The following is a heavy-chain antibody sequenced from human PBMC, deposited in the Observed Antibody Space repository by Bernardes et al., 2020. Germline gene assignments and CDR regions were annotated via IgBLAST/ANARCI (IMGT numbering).Heavy chain of an antibody. CDR2: INHSGST. D-gene: IGHD2-8*01. Sequence: ETLSLTCAVYGGSFSGYYWSWIRQPPGKGLEWIGEINHSGSTNYNPSLKSRVTISVDTSKNQFSLKLSSVTAADTAVYYCARGMLYCTNGVCYRDWFDPWGQGTLVTVSS. CDR3: ARGMLYCTNGVCYRDWFDP. CDR1: GGSFSGYY. V-gene: IGHV4-34*01. J-gene: IGHJ5*02.